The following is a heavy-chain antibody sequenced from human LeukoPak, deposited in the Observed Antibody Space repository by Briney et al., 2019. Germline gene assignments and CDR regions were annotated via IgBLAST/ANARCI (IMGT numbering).Heavy chain of an antibody. J-gene: IGHJ4*02. CDR1: GFTFSSYS. V-gene: IGHV3-21*01. CDR2: ISSRISYI. CDR3: AREGGGIAAGVYYFDY. Sequence: GGSLRLSCAAPGFTFSSYSVNWGRQAPGKGLEWVTSISSRISYIYYADSVKGRFTISRDNAKNSLYLQMNSLRAEDTAVYYCAREGGGIAAGVYYFDYWGQGTLVTVSS. D-gene: IGHD6-13*01.